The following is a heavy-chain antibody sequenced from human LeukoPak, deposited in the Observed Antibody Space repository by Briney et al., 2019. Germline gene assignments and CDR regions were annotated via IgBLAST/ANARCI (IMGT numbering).Heavy chain of an antibody. J-gene: IGHJ4*02. Sequence: PGGSLRLSCAVSGFTFSDYYMSWIRQAPGKGLEWVSYISSGGSTISHADSVKGRFTISRDNAENSLYLQMNSLRAEDTAVYYCAKAKRTLAPGGYWGQGTLVTVSS. V-gene: IGHV3-11*01. CDR2: ISSGGSTI. D-gene: IGHD3-10*01. CDR3: AKAKRTLAPGGY. CDR1: GFTFSDYY.